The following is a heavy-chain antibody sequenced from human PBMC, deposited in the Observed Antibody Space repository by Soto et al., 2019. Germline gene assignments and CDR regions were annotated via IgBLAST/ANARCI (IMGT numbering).Heavy chain of an antibody. V-gene: IGHV3-30*03. J-gene: IGHJ6*02. CDR3: ATVDTAMVDYYYYGMDV. Sequence: GGSLRLSCAASGFTFSSYGMHWVRQAPGKGLEWVAVISYDGSNKYYADSVKGRFTISRDNSKNTLYLQMNSLRAEDTAVYYCATVDTAMVDYYYYGMDVWGQGTTVTVSS. CDR1: GFTFSSYG. D-gene: IGHD5-18*01. CDR2: ISYDGSNK.